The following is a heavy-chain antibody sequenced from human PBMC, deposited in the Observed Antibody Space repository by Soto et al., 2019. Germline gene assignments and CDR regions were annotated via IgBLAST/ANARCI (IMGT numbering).Heavy chain of an antibody. CDR1: GLNFDDFA. CDR2: ITWNSRVL. V-gene: IGHV3-9*01. J-gene: IGHJ4*02. D-gene: IGHD3-3*01. CDR3: AKGRCDFWSPYYFDS. Sequence: PGGSLRLSCVGTGLNFDDFAMHWVRQAPGKGLEWVSGITWNSRVLAYADSVKGRFTISRDNARNSLYLQMDSLRDEDTALYYCAKGRCDFWSPYYFDSWGQGTLVTVPQ.